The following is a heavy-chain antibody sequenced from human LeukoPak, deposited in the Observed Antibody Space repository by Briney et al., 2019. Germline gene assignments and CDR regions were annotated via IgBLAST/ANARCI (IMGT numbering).Heavy chain of an antibody. Sequence: SQTLSLTCTVSGGSISSGGYYWSWIRQPPGKGLEWIGYIYHSGSTYYNPSLKSRATISLDKSKNQFSLKLSSVTAADTAMYFCARRDSHLWPYYFDFWGQGILVTVSS. J-gene: IGHJ4*02. CDR1: GGSISSGGYY. V-gene: IGHV4-30-2*01. D-gene: IGHD5-18*01. CDR2: IYHSGST. CDR3: ARRDSHLWPYYFDF.